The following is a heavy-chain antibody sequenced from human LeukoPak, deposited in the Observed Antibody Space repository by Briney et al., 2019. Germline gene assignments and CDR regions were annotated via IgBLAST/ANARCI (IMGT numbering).Heavy chain of an antibody. CDR2: IFGADTT. V-gene: IGHV3-53*01. CDR1: DFIVSDSH. J-gene: IGHJ4*02. Sequence: GGSLRLSCAATDFIVSDSHMSWVRQAPGGGLEWVSVIFGADTTFYADSVKGRFTISRDNLQNTVNLQMNSLRDDDTAVYYCARGGEILDYWGQGTQVTVSS. D-gene: IGHD3-16*01. CDR3: ARGGEILDY.